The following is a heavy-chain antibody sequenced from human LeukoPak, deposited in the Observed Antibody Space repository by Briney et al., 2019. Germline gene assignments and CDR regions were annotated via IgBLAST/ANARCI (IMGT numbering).Heavy chain of an antibody. CDR2: IYHSGST. Sequence: SETLSLTCTVSGGSISSYYWSRIRQPPGKGLEWIGYIYHSGSTYYNPSLKSRVTISVDGSKNQFSLKLSSVTAADTAVYYCASSGYYYDSSGYYPDYWGQGTLVTVSS. CDR1: GGSISSYY. D-gene: IGHD3-22*01. CDR3: ASSGYYYDSSGYYPDY. V-gene: IGHV4-59*04. J-gene: IGHJ4*02.